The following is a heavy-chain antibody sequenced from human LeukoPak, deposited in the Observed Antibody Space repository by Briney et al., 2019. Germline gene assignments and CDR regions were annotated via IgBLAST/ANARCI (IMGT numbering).Heavy chain of an antibody. Sequence: ASVKVSCKASGYTFTGYYMHWVRQAPGQGLEWMGWINPNSGGTNYAQKFQGRVTMTRDTSISTAYMELSRLRSDDTAVYYCARPFYYGSGSYRFDYWGQGTLVTVSS. V-gene: IGHV1-2*02. CDR1: GYTFTGYY. J-gene: IGHJ4*02. CDR2: INPNSGGT. CDR3: ARPFYYGSGSYRFDY. D-gene: IGHD3-10*01.